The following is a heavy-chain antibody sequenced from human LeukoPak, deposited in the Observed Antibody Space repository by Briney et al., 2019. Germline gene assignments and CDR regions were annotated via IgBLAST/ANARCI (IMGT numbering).Heavy chain of an antibody. Sequence: GGPLRLSCAASGFTFSSYAMNWVRQAPGKGLEWVSFISSSLDSSMYYADSVKGRFTISRDNSKNTLYLQMNSLRAEDTAVYYCARVSTMIVVPNMWGSAFGIWGQGTMVTVSS. CDR2: ISSSLDSSM. V-gene: IGHV3-48*01. D-gene: IGHD3-22*01. CDR3: ARVSTMIVVPNMWGSAFGI. CDR1: GFTFSSYA. J-gene: IGHJ3*02.